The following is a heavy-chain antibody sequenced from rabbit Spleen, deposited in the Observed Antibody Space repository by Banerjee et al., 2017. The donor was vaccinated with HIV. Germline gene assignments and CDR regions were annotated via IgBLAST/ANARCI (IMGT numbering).Heavy chain of an antibody. D-gene: IGHD1-1*01. CDR2: IYAGDGST. Sequence: EESGGGLVKPGGTLTLTCKASGFSLFNYWMCWVRQAPGKGLELIGCIYAGDGSTDYANWVNGRFTISKTSSTVDLKMTSLTAADTATYFCARDPYVMSSVSYNLWGQGTLVTVS. CDR3: ARDPYVMSSVSYNL. CDR1: GFSLFNYW. J-gene: IGHJ4*01. V-gene: IGHV1S42*01.